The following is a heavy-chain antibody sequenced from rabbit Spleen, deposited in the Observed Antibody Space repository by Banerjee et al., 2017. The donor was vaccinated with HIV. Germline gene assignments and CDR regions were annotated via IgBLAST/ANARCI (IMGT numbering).Heavy chain of an antibody. Sequence: QSLEESGGDLVKPGASLTLTCKASGLDFSSSYWICWVRQAPGKGLEWSGCIDTGSGNTYYASWAKGRFTVSKTSSTTVTLQMTSLTAADTATYFCARGDDAYRVNLWGPGTLVTVS. CDR3: ARGDDAYRVNL. CDR1: GLDFSSSYW. J-gene: IGHJ4*01. CDR2: IDTGSGNT. D-gene: IGHD6-1*01. V-gene: IGHV1S40*01.